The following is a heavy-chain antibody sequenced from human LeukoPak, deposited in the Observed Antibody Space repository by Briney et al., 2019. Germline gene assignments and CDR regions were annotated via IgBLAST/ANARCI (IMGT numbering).Heavy chain of an antibody. Sequence: PGGSLRRSCAASGFTFSSYSMNWVRQAPGKGLECVSSISSSSSYIYYADSVKGPCTISRDNAKSSLYLQMTSLRAEDTAVYYCAREGVYYYGMDVWGQGTTVTVSS. J-gene: IGHJ6*02. CDR2: ISSSSSYI. V-gene: IGHV3-21*01. CDR3: AREGVYYYGMDV. CDR1: GFTFSSYS.